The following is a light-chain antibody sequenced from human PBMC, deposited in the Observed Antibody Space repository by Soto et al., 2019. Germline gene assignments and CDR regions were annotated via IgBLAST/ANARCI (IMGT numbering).Light chain of an antibody. CDR2: GAS. Sequence: EIVLTQSPGTLSLSPGERATLSCRASQSVSSNYLAWYQQKPGQAPRLLIYGASSRATGIPDRFSGSGSGTDFTLTISRLEPEDFAVYYCQQYGSSPFTFGGGTKWIS. J-gene: IGKJ4*01. CDR1: QSVSSNY. V-gene: IGKV3-20*01. CDR3: QQYGSSPFT.